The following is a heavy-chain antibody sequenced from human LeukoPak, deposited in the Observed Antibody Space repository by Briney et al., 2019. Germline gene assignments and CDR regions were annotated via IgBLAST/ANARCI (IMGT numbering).Heavy chain of an antibody. CDR2: ISTYNGNT. Sequence: ASVKVSCKASGYTFTKYGITWVRQAPGQGLEWMGWISTYNGNTNYAQKLQGRVTMTTDTSTSTAYMELRSLRSEDTAVYYCARGAWSPVTTPDYWGQGTLVTVSS. D-gene: IGHD4-17*01. CDR3: ARGAWSPVTTPDY. CDR1: GYTFTKYG. V-gene: IGHV1-18*01. J-gene: IGHJ4*02.